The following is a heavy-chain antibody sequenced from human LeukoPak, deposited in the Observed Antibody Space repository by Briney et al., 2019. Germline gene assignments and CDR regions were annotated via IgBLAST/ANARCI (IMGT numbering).Heavy chain of an antibody. CDR2: IKRDGSQK. D-gene: IGHD1-1*01. V-gene: IGHV3-7*01. Sequence: GSLRLSCAAPGFSFSSNWMGWVRQAPGKGLEWVAHIKRDGSQKYYLDSVKGRFTISGDNAKNSLYLQMNSLRVEDTAVYYRARLGLEVGGPNWFDPWGQGTLVTVSS. J-gene: IGHJ5*02. CDR3: ARLGLEVGGPNWFDP. CDR1: GFSFSSNW.